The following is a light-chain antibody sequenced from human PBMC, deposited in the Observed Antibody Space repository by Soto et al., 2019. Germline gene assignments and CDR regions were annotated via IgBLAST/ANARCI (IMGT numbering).Light chain of an antibody. J-gene: IGKJ1*01. V-gene: IGKV1-5*03. Sequence: DIQMTQSPSTLSASVGDRVTITCRASQSISSWVAWYQQKPGKAPKLLIYKASSLESGVPSRFSGSGSGTEFNLTISILQPDDFATYYCQQYNHYPWTFGQGTKVEIK. CDR1: QSISSW. CDR2: KAS. CDR3: QQYNHYPWT.